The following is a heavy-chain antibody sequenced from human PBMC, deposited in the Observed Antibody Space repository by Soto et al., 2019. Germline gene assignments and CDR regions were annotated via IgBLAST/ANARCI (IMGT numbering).Heavy chain of an antibody. V-gene: IGHV4-30-4*01. CDR3: ARAWDF. J-gene: IGHJ1*01. D-gene: IGHD1-26*01. CDR1: GVSVSRDYQ. Sequence: SETLSLTCTVSGVSVSRDYQWIWIRQPPGKGLEWIGHISYSGSPYYHPSLRSRLSISIDTSKNQFSLKVKSVTAADTAVYYCARAWDFWGQGTLVPVS. CDR2: ISYSGSP.